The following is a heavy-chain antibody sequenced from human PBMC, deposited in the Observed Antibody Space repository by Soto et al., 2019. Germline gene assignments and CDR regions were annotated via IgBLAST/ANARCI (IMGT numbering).Heavy chain of an antibody. CDR1: GGSISSGGYY. D-gene: IGHD3-3*01. Sequence: PSETLSLTCTVSGGSISSGGYYWSWIRQHPGKGLEWIGYIYYSGSTYYNPSLKSRVTISVDTSKNQFSLKLSSVTAADTAVYYCARSSKFLESLYYYYGMDVWGQGTTVTVS. CDR3: ARSSKFLESLYYYYGMDV. J-gene: IGHJ6*02. CDR2: IYYSGST. V-gene: IGHV4-31*03.